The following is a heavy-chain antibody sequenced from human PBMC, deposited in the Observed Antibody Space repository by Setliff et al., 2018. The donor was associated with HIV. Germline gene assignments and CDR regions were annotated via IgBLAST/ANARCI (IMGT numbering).Heavy chain of an antibody. V-gene: IGHV1-69*13. CDR1: GGTLSSYA. D-gene: IGHD1-26*01. J-gene: IGHJ6*03. Sequence: SVKVSCKASGGTLSSYAISWVRQAPGQGLEWMGGIIPIFGTANYAQKFQGRVTITADESTSTAYMELSSLRSEDTAVYYCARAHSGSYYYYYYTDVWGKGTTVTVSS. CDR3: ARAHSGSYYYYYYTDV. CDR2: IIPIFGTA.